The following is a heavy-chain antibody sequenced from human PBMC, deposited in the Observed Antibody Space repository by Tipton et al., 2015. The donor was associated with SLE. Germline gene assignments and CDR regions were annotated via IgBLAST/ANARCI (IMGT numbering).Heavy chain of an antibody. CDR2: FCYSGST. Sequence: GLVKPSETLSLTCGVSGGSLSSTNYCWGWVRQPPGKGLEWIGSFCYSGSTYYNSSLKSRVTISVNTSKNQFSLELSSVTAADTAVYYCARMITIFGVETAGRYYYFDFWGHGTLVTVSS. CDR3: ARMITIFGVETAGRYYYFDF. CDR1: GGSLSSTNYC. V-gene: IGHV4-39*07. D-gene: IGHD3-3*01. J-gene: IGHJ4*01.